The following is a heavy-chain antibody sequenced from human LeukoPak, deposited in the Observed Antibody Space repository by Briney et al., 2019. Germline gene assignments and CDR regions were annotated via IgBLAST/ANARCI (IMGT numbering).Heavy chain of an antibody. Sequence: ASVTVSCKASGYTFTSYAMNWVRQAPGQGLEWMGWINTNTGNPTYAQGFTGRFVFSLDTSVSTAYLQISSLKAEDTAVYYCARDAYPDDFWSGYYIDHIWGQGTMVTVSS. J-gene: IGHJ3*02. CDR2: INTNTGNP. CDR1: GYTFTSYA. CDR3: ARDAYPDDFWSGYYIDHI. V-gene: IGHV7-4-1*02. D-gene: IGHD3-3*01.